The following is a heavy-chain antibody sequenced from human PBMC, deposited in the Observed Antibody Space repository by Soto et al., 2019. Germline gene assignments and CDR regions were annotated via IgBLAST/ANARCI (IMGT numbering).Heavy chain of an antibody. CDR3: ARAGKRYYDFWSGLGKAYYYGMDV. V-gene: IGHV3-7*01. Sequence: VSLRLSCAASGFTFSSYWMSWVRQAPGKGLEWVANIKQDGSEKYYVDSVKGRFTISRDNAKNSLYLQMNSLRAEDTAVYYCARAGKRYYDFWSGLGKAYYYGMDVWGQGTTVTVSS. CDR2: IKQDGSEK. J-gene: IGHJ6*02. CDR1: GFTFSSYW. D-gene: IGHD3-3*01.